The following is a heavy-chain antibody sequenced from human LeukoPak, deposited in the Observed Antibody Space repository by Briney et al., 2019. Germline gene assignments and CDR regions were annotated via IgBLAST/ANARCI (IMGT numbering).Heavy chain of an antibody. J-gene: IGHJ4*02. CDR3: ARDALNYCSSTSCYLYYFDY. V-gene: IGHV4-39*07. D-gene: IGHD2-2*01. Sequence: PSETLSLTCTVSGGSISSSSYYWGWIRQPPGKGLEWIGSIYHSGSTYYNPSLKSRDTISVDTSKNQFSLKLSSVTAADTAVYYCARDALNYCSSTSCYLYYFDYWGQGTLVTVSS. CDR2: IYHSGST. CDR1: GGSISSSSYY.